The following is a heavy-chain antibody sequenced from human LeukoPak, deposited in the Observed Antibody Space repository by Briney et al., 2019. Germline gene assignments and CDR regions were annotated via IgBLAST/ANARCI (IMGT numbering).Heavy chain of an antibody. V-gene: IGHV5-51*01. D-gene: IGHD4-17*01. CDR3: ARSYGGYDS. Sequence: AESLKISCKASGYTFSSYWIAWVRQMPGKGLEWMGMIFPTDSDTRYSPSFQGQVTISADKSISTAYLHWSSLKASDTAIYYCARSYGGYDSWGRGTLVIVS. J-gene: IGHJ5*01. CDR2: IFPTDSDT. CDR1: GYTFSSYW.